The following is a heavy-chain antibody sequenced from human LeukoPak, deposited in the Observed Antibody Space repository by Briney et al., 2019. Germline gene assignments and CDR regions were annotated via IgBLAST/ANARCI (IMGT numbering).Heavy chain of an antibody. CDR3: ARGPGLRGLVPNFGY. V-gene: IGHV1-69*13. D-gene: IGHD3-10*01. CDR2: IIPIFGTA. CDR1: GGTFSSYA. Sequence: SVKVSCKASGGTFSSYAISWVRQAPGQGLEWMGGIIPIFGTANYAQKFQGRVTITADESTSIAYMELSSLRSEDTAVYYCARGPGLRGLVPNFGYWGQGTLVTVSS. J-gene: IGHJ4*02.